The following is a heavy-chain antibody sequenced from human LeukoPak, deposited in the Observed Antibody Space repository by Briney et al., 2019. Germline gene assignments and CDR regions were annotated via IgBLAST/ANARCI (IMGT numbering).Heavy chain of an antibody. CDR1: GYTFTGYY. J-gene: IGHJ3*02. V-gene: IGHV1-2*02. CDR3: ARAKVGAPTALDAFDI. D-gene: IGHD1-26*01. CDR2: INPNSGGT. Sequence: ASVKVSCKASGYTFTGYYMHWVRQAPGQGLEWMGWINPNSGGTNYAQKFQGRVTMTRDTSISTAYMELSRLRSDDTAVYYCARAKVGAPTALDAFDIWGQGTMVTVSS.